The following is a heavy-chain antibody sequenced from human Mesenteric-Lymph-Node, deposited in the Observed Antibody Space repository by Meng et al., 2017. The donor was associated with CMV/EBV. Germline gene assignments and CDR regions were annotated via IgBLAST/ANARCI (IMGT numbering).Heavy chain of an antibody. CDR1: GFTLSNYD. J-gene: IGHJ6*02. D-gene: IGHD3-3*01. V-gene: IGHV3-48*03. CDR3: ARDPIRCLYRVDF. Sequence: GGSLRLSCVGSGFTLSNYDINWVRQAPGKGLEWVSYVSDSGTTTYYADSVKGRFTTSRDNSKHSLYLQMNSLGAEDTAIYYCARDPIRCLYRVDFWGQGTTVTVSS. CDR2: VSDSGTTT.